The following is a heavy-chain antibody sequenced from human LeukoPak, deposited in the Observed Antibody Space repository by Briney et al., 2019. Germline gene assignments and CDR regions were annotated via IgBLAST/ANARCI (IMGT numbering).Heavy chain of an antibody. CDR2: ISSSSSYI. V-gene: IGHV3-21*01. J-gene: IGHJ3*02. D-gene: IGHD2-21*02. CDR3: ARGGDGIDAFDI. CDR1: GFTFSSYS. Sequence: PGGSLRLSCAASGFTFSSYSMNWVRQAPGKGLEWVSSISSSSSYIYYADSVKGRFTISRDNAKNSLYLQMNSLRAEDTAVYYCARGGDGIDAFDIWGQGTMATVSS.